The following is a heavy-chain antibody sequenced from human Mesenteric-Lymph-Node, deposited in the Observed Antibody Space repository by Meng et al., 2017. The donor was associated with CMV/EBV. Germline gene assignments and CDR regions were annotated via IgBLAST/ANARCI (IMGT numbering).Heavy chain of an antibody. CDR2: INHSGST. V-gene: IGHV4-34*01. CDR1: GGSFSGYY. D-gene: IGHD4-23*01. J-gene: IGHJ4*02. CDR3: ARHQRWLKSEGGFNY. Sequence: QGSLKEVGEGLWEPSQTLSLTCAVYGGSFSGYYWSWNRQTPGKGLEWIGEINHSGSTNYNPSLKSRVTISVDTSKNQFSLKLSSVTAADTAVYYCARHQRWLKSEGGFNYWGQGTLVTVSS.